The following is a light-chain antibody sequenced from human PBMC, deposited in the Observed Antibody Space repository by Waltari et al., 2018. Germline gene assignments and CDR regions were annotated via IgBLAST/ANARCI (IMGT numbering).Light chain of an antibody. CDR2: GTS. CDR3: QHYGTSLPWT. V-gene: IGKV3-20*01. J-gene: IGKJ1*01. CDR1: QSVSDSY. Sequence: EIALVQSPGSLSLSLGESATILCRASQSVSDSYSAWFQHKPGQPPRLLIFGTSTRATGIPDRFSGSGSGIEFTLTISRVEAEDFAVYFCQHYGTSLPWTFGQGTKVEIK.